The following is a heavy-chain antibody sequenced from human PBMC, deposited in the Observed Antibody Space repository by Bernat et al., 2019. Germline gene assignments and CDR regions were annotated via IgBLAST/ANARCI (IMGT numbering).Heavy chain of an antibody. V-gene: IGHV4-39*01. J-gene: IGHJ6*02. Sequence: QLQLQESGPGLVKPSETLSLTCTVSGGSISSSSYYWGWIRQPPGKGLEWIGSIYYSGSTYYNPSLKSRVTISVDTSKNQFSLKLSSVTAADTAVYYCARPQYSSSSGVGMDVWGQGTTVTVSS. CDR3: ARPQYSSSSGVGMDV. CDR1: GGSISSSSYY. CDR2: IYYSGST. D-gene: IGHD6-6*01.